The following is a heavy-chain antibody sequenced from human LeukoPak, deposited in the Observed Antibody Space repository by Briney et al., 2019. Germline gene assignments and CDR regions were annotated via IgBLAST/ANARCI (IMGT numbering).Heavy chain of an antibody. CDR2: ISSSSSYI. V-gene: IGHV3-21*01. Sequence: PGGSLRLSCAASGFTFSSYSMNWVRQAPGKGLEWVSSISSSSSYIYYADSVKARFTISRDNAKNSLYLQMNSLRAEDTAVYYCAIDHLLSGWDEGWFDPWGQGTLVTVSS. CDR1: GFTFSSYS. J-gene: IGHJ5*02. D-gene: IGHD6-19*01. CDR3: AIDHLLSGWDEGWFDP.